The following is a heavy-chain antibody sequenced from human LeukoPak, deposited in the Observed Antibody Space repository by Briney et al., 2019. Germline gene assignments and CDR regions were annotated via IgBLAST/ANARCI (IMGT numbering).Heavy chain of an antibody. Sequence: GGSLRLSCAASGFTFNDYAMHWVRQVPGKGLEWVSGISWNSASICYADSVKGRFTISRDNAKNSLFLQMNSLRVEDTALYYCAKVIHVSGWGSRSFGFWGQGALVTVAS. CDR3: AKVIHVSGWGSRSFGF. J-gene: IGHJ4*02. CDR1: GFTFNDYA. CDR2: ISWNSASI. V-gene: IGHV3-9*01. D-gene: IGHD3-10*01.